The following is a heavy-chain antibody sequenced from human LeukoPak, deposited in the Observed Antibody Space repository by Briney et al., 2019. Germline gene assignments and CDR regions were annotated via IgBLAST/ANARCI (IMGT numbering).Heavy chain of an antibody. J-gene: IGHJ4*02. CDR3: ARRYYYDSSGYYYFDY. CDR1: GFTFSSNG. Sequence: PGGFLRLSCAASGFTFSSNGMNWVRQAPGKGLEWVSYISATGGTIYYADSVKGRFIISRDNAENSLSLQMNSLRAEDTAMYYCARRYYYDSSGYYYFDYWGQGTLVTVSS. D-gene: IGHD3-22*01. CDR2: ISATGGTI. V-gene: IGHV3-48*01.